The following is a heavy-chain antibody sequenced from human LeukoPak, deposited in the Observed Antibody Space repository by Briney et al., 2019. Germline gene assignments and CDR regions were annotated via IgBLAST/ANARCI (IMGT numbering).Heavy chain of an antibody. J-gene: IGHJ5*02. CDR2: IYYSGST. CDR3: ARDPGNDFWSGYGIDP. D-gene: IGHD3-3*01. Sequence: SETLSLTCTVSGGSISSSSYYWGWIRQPPGKGLEWIGSIYYSGSTYYDPSLKSRVTISVDTSKNQFSLKLSSVTAADTAVYYCARDPGNDFWSGYGIDPWGQGTLVTVSS. CDR1: GGSISSSSYY. V-gene: IGHV4-39*07.